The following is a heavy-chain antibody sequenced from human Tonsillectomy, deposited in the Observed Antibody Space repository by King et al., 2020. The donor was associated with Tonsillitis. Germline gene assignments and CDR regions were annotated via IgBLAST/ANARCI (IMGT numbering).Heavy chain of an antibody. V-gene: IGHV4-59*01. J-gene: IGHJ5*02. D-gene: IGHD6-19*01. CDR3: ATSHDGPRLGFDP. CDR2: IYYSGST. CDR1: GGSISSYY. Sequence: VQLQESGPGLVKPSETLSLTCTVSGGSISSYYWSWIRQPPGKGLEWMGYIYYSGSTNYNPSLKSRVTISVDTSKNQFSLKLSSVTAADTAVYYCATSHDGPRLGFDPCGQGTLVTVSS.